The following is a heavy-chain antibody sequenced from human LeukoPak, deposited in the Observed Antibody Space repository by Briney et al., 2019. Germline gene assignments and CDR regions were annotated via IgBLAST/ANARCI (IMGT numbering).Heavy chain of an antibody. D-gene: IGHD3-3*01. CDR1: GFTFSTYW. CDR3: AKVGVVWSGYYLDY. Sequence: GGSLRLSCAASGFTFSTYWMSWVRQAPGKGLEWVANIKQDGSEKCYVDSVKGRFTISRDNAKNSLYLQMNSLRAEDTAVYYCAKVGVVWSGYYLDYWGQGTLVTVSS. J-gene: IGHJ4*02. V-gene: IGHV3-7*01. CDR2: IKQDGSEK.